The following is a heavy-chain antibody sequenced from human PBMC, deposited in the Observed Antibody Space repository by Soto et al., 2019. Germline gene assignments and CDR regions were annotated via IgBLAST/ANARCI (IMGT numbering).Heavy chain of an antibody. J-gene: IGHJ6*02. CDR3: ARALTGYGMDV. CDR2: ITTYNGNT. CDR1: RYIFTNYG. V-gene: IGHV1-18*01. Sequence: QVQLVQSGVEVREPGASVKVSCKAVRYIFTNYGVSWVRQAPGQGLGWRGWITTYNGNTEYAQKFQGRVTMTTDASTSTAYMELGSLRSDDTAIYYCARALTGYGMDVWGQGTTVTVSS.